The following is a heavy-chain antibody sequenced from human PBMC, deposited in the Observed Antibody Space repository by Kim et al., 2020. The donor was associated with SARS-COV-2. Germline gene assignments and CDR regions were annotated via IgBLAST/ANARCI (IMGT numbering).Heavy chain of an antibody. J-gene: IGHJ6*02. Sequence: GGSLRLSCAASGFTFSNAWMSWVRQAPGKGLEWVGRIKSKTDGGTTDYAAPVKGRFTISRDDSKNTLYLQMNSLKTEDTAVYYCTTDSLNYARYGSGRNVWGQGTTVTVSS. V-gene: IGHV3-15*01. CDR2: IKSKTDGGTT. CDR1: GFTFSNAW. D-gene: IGHD3-10*01. CDR3: TTDSLNYARYGSGRNV.